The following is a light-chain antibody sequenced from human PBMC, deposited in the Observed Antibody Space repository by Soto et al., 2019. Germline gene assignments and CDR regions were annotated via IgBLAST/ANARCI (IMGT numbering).Light chain of an antibody. CDR2: AAS. CDR1: QSISSY. J-gene: IGKJ4*01. V-gene: IGKV1-39*01. CDR3: QQSYSTQLT. Sequence: DIQMTQSPSSLSASVGDRVTITCRASQSISSYLNWYQQKPGKAPKLLMYAASSLQSGVPTRFGGSGSGTDFTLTISSLQPVDFATYYFQQSYSTQLTFGAGPKVQIX.